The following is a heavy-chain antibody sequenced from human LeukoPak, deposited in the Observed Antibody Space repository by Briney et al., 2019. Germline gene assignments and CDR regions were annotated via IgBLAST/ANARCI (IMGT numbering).Heavy chain of an antibody. CDR2: INHSGNT. D-gene: IGHD3-9*01. V-gene: IGHV4-34*01. Sequence: PSETLSLTCAVYGGSFSGYYWSWIRQPPGKGLEWIGEINHSGNTNYNPSLKSRVTISADTSKNQFSLKLSSVTAADTAVYYCASSDDILTGYYKGLDNWGQGTLVTVSS. CDR3: ASSDDILTGYYKGLDN. J-gene: IGHJ4*02. CDR1: GGSFSGYY.